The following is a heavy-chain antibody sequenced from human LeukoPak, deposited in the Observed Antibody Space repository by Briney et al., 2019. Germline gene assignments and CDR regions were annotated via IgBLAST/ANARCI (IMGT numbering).Heavy chain of an antibody. J-gene: IGHJ4*02. CDR2: IYTSGST. CDR1: GGSISSGSYY. CDR3: ARDPSWEYYDSSGYYYV. Sequence: PSETLSLTCTVSGGSISSGSYYWSWLRQPAGKGLEGLGRIYTSGSTNYNPSLKSRVTISVDTSKNQFSLKLSSVTAADTAVYYCARDPSWEYYDSSGYYYVWGQGTLVTVSS. D-gene: IGHD3-22*01. V-gene: IGHV4-61*02.